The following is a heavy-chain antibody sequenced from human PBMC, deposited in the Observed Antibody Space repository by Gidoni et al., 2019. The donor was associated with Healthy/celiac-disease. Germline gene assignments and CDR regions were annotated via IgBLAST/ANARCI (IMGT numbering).Heavy chain of an antibody. CDR2: ISSRRSYT. CDR1: GFTFSDYY. CDR3: ARIAPNYYYYYMDV. Sequence: QVQLVESGGGLVKPGGSLRLSCAASGFTFSDYYMSGIRQAPGKGLEWVSYISSRRSYTNYADSVKGRFNITRDNAKNSLYLQMNSRRAEDKAVYYCARIAPNYYYYYMDVWGKGTTVTVSS. V-gene: IGHV3-11*06. J-gene: IGHJ6*03.